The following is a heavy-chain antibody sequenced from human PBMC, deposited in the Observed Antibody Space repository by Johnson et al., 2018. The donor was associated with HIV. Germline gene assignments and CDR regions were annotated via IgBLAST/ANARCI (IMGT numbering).Heavy chain of an antibody. J-gene: IGHJ3*02. V-gene: IGHV3-66*02. CDR2: IYSGGSI. D-gene: IGHD6-13*01. Sequence: VPLVESGGGLVQPGGSLRLFCAASGFTVSSDYMTWVRQAPGKGLVWVSTIYSGGSIYYTRSVKGRFTISRDNSKNMLFLQINSLRAEDTALYYCAKSSSAYAFDIWGQGTMVTVSS. CDR3: AKSSSAYAFDI. CDR1: GFTVSSDY.